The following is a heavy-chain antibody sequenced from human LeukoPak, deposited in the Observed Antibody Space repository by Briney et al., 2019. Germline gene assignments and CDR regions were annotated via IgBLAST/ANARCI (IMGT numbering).Heavy chain of an antibody. Sequence: GGSLRLSCAASGFTFSDYYMSWIRQAPGKGLEWVSYISSSGSTIYYADSVKGRFTISRDNAKNSLYLQMNSLRAEDTAVYYCARVSGSGFRDYYFDYWGQGTLVTVSS. CDR2: ISSSGSTI. J-gene: IGHJ4*02. V-gene: IGHV3-11*04. CDR3: ARVSGSGFRDYYFDY. D-gene: IGHD3-22*01. CDR1: GFTFSDYY.